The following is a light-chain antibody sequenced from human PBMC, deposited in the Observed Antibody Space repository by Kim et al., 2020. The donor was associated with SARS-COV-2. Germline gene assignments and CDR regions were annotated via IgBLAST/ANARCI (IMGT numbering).Light chain of an antibody. V-gene: IGLV2-23*02. CDR2: DVS. Sequence: GQSITLSFTGTSEDVVSYNLVSWYQHHPGKAPKLIIYDVSKRPSGISTRFSGSKSANTASLTISGLHAEDEGDYYCCSYAGPYTVIFGGGTQLTVL. CDR1: SEDVVSYNL. J-gene: IGLJ2*01. CDR3: CSYAGPYTVI.